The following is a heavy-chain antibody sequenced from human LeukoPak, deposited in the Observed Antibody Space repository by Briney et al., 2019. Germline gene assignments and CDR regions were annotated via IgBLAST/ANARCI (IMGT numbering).Heavy chain of an antibody. J-gene: IGHJ4*02. CDR3: GREKWGSFDY. V-gene: IGHV3-48*02. Sequence: KPGGALRLSCACSRFTFSSYNMNWLHQAPGKGLEWVSYISSSSRTTYYADSVKGRFTSSRDNAKNSLYLQMNSLRDEDTAVYYCGREKWGSFDYWGQGTLVTVSS. CDR2: ISSSSRTT. D-gene: IGHD1-26*01. CDR1: RFTFSSYN.